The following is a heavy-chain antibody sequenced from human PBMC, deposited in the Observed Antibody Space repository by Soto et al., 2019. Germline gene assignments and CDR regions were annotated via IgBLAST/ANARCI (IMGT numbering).Heavy chain of an antibody. CDR2: IIPIFGTA. Sequence: GASVKVSCKASGGTFSSYAISWVRQAPGQGLEWMGGIIPIFGTANYAQKFQGRVTITADESTSTAYMELSSLRSEDTAVYYCVRGAVGYSSSWYNWFDPWGQGTLVTVSS. CDR3: VRGAVGYSSSWYNWFDP. J-gene: IGHJ5*02. D-gene: IGHD6-13*01. V-gene: IGHV1-69*13. CDR1: GGTFSSYA.